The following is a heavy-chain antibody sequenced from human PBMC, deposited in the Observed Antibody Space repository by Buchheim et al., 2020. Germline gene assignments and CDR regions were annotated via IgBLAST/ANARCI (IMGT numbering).Heavy chain of an antibody. Sequence: EVQLLESGGGLVQPGGSLRLSCAASGFTFNTFAMSWVRQPPGKGLEWVSTISAGGDNTYYADPVKGRFAISRDNSKNTIYLQVNSLRVEDTALYYCAKDRVGDSGSGSYYFDNWGQGALVTVSS. J-gene: IGHJ4*02. CDR2: ISAGGDNT. CDR3: AKDRVGDSGSGSYYFDN. D-gene: IGHD3-10*01. V-gene: IGHV3-23*01. CDR1: GFTFNTFA.